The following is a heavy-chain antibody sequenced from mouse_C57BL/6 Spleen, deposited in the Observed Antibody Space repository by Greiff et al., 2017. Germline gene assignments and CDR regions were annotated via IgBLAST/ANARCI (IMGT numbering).Heavy chain of an antibody. Sequence: QVPLQQSGAELVMPGASVTLSCKASGYTFTSYWMHWVKQRPGQGLEWIGEIDPSDSYTNYNQKFKGKSTVTVDQSSSTAYMQLSILTSEDSEVYYCARWCSIYLFAYWGQGTLVTVSA. J-gene: IGHJ3*01. CDR3: ARWCSIYLFAY. D-gene: IGHD1-1*01. CDR1: GYTFTSYW. CDR2: IDPSDSYT. V-gene: IGHV1-69*01.